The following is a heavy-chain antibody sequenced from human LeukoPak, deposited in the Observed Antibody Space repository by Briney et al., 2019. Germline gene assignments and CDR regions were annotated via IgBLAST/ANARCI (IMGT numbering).Heavy chain of an antibody. CDR1: GYTFTGYY. J-gene: IGHJ4*02. Sequence: ASVKVSCKASGYTFTGYYIHWVRQAPGQGLEWMGRINPNCGGTNSAQKFQGRVTMTSDMSISTAYMELSRLRSDDTAIYYCLVTGDLSFSDSWGQGTPVTVSS. CDR3: LVTGDLSFSDS. V-gene: IGHV1-2*06. D-gene: IGHD7-27*01. CDR2: INPNCGGT.